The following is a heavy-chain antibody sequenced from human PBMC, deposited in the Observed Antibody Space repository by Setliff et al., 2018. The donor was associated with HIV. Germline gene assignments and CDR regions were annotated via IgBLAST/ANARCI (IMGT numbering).Heavy chain of an antibody. CDR2: IYFSGSA. D-gene: IGHD5-12*01. CDR3: ATLRWLRSKHSDY. Sequence: SETLSLTCTVSGGSISSSTYYWGWIRQPPGKGLEWIGSIYFSGSAHYNPSLKSRVTISVDTSKNQFSLTLRSVTAADTAVYFCATLRWLRSKHSDYWGQGILVTVSS. CDR1: GGSISSSTYY. V-gene: IGHV4-39*01. J-gene: IGHJ4*01.